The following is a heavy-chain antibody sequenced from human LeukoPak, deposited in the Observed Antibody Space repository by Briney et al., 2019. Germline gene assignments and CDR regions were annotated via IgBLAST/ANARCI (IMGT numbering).Heavy chain of an antibody. V-gene: IGHV3-23*01. J-gene: IGHJ3*02. D-gene: IGHD7-27*01. Sequence: PAGGSLRLSCAASGFTFSSYAMSWVRQAPGKGLEWVSAISGSGGSTYYADSVKGRFTISRDNSKNTLYLQMNSLRAEDTAMYYCASDPPWASDAFDIWGHGTMVTVSS. CDR3: ASDPPWASDAFDI. CDR2: ISGSGGST. CDR1: GFTFSSYA.